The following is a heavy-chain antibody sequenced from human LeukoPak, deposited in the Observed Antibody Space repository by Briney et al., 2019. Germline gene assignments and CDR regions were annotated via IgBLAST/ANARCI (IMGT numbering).Heavy chain of an antibody. CDR1: GFTFSSYG. CDR3: AKGRKAADTLPFDY. J-gene: IGHJ4*02. D-gene: IGHD6-13*01. Sequence: GGSLRPSCAASGFTFSSYGMHWVRQAPGKGLEWVAFIRYDGSNKYYADSVKGRFTISRDNSKNTVYLQMNSLRAEDTAVYYCAKGRKAADTLPFDYWGQGTLVTVSS. CDR2: IRYDGSNK. V-gene: IGHV3-30*02.